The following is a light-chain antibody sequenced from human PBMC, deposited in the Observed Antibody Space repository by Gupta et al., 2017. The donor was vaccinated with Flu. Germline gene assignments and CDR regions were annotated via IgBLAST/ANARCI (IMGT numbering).Light chain of an antibody. V-gene: IGLV1-44*01. J-gene: IGLJ1*01. CDR1: SSNIGSNA. CDR3: AAWYDSLNGHYV. Sequence: QSVMAQTPSASGTPGQRVTITCSGSSSNIGSNAVNWYQQVPGTSPKLLIYGSNQRPSGVPDRVAGSKSGTSASLAISGLQSEDEADYYCAAWYDSLNGHYVFGTGTKVTVL. CDR2: GSN.